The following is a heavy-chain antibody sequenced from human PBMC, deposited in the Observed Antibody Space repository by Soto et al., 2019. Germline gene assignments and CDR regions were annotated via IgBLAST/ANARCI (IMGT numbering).Heavy chain of an antibody. CDR3: ARLRRITFGGVIGEALDI. CDR1: GYSFTSYW. J-gene: IGHJ3*02. V-gene: IGHV5-51*01. Sequence: PGESLKISCKGSGYSFTSYWIGWARQMPGKGLEWMGIIYPGDSDTRYSPSFQGQVTISADKSISTAYLQWSSLKASDTAMYYCARLRRITFGGVIGEALDIWGQGTMVTVSS. CDR2: IYPGDSDT. D-gene: IGHD3-16*02.